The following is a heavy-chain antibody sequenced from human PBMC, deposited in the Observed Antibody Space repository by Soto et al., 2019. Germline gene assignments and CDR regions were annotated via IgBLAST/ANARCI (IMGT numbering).Heavy chain of an antibody. CDR1: GFTVSSNY. CDR2: IYSGGST. CDR3: ARDSYYYASRPLNWYFEL. D-gene: IGHD3-22*01. Sequence: EVQLVESGGGLVQPGGSLRLSCAASGFTVSSNYMSWVRQAPGKGLEWVSVIYSGGSTYYADSVKGRFTISRDKSTNPLYLQMNSLRAADTAVYYCARDSYYYASRPLNWYFELWGRGTLVTVSS. J-gene: IGHJ2*01. V-gene: IGHV3-66*01.